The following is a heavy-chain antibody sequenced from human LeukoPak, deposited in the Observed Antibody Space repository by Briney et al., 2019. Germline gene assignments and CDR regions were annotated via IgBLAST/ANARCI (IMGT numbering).Heavy chain of an antibody. CDR1: GYSFTDYY. V-gene: IGHV1-69*05. J-gene: IGHJ4*02. CDR2: IIPIFGTA. CDR3: ARSDVEMATITYFDY. Sequence: SVKVSCKTSGYSFTDYYMHWVRQAPGQGLEWMGGIIPIFGTANYAQKFQGRVTITTDESTSTAYMELSSLRSEDTAVYYCARSDVEMATITYFDYWGQGTLVTVSS. D-gene: IGHD5-24*01.